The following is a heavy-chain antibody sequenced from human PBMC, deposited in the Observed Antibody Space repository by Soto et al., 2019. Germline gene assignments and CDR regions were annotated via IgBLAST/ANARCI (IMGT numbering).Heavy chain of an antibody. V-gene: IGHV1-18*01. CDR2: IIANNGNT. Sequence: ASVKVSCKASGYTSTSYGISWVRQAPGQGLEWMGRIIANNGNTNYAQKLQGRVTMTTDTSTSTAYMELRSLRSEDTAVYYSARGEPHDTFDIWGQGTMVTVSS. CDR3: ARGEPHDTFDI. J-gene: IGHJ3*02. D-gene: IGHD1-1*01. CDR1: GYTSTSYG.